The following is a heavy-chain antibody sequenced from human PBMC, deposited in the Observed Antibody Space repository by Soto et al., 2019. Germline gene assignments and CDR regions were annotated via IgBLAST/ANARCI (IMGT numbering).Heavy chain of an antibody. Sequence: QVQLQESGPGLVKPSQTLSLTCTVSGGSISSGDYYWSWIRQPPGKGLEWIGYIYYSGSTYYNPSLKSRDTISVDTSKNQFSLKLSSVTAADTAVYYCARDLGSGSYYIAAFDIWGQGTMVTVSS. CDR2: IYYSGST. J-gene: IGHJ3*02. CDR3: ARDLGSGSYYIAAFDI. V-gene: IGHV4-30-4*01. CDR1: GGSISSGDYY. D-gene: IGHD3-10*01.